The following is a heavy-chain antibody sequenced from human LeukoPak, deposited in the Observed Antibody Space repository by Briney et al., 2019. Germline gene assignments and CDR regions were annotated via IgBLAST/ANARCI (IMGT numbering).Heavy chain of an antibody. CDR3: ASATGSHMYFDY. J-gene: IGHJ4*02. Sequence: GGSLRLSCAASGFTFSSYWMHWVRQAPGKGVEWVSRVRGDGGTTSYADSVRGRFTISGDTSKSTVYLQVNSLRAEDTAVYYCASATGSHMYFDYWGQGTLVTVSS. CDR1: GFTFSSYW. CDR2: VRGDGGTT. V-gene: IGHV3-74*01. D-gene: IGHD1-26*01.